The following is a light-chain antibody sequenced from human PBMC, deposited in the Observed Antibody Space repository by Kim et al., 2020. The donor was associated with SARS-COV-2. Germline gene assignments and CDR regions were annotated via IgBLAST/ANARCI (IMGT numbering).Light chain of an antibody. CDR1: NIGGKS. J-gene: IGLJ2*01. CDR2: YDN. Sequence: APGKTARITGGGNNIGGKSVNWYQQKPGPAPLLVIYYDNSRPSGIPERFSGSNSGNTATLTISRVDAGDEADYYCQVWDTTIHHVLFGGGTKLTVL. V-gene: IGLV3-21*04. CDR3: QVWDTTIHHVL.